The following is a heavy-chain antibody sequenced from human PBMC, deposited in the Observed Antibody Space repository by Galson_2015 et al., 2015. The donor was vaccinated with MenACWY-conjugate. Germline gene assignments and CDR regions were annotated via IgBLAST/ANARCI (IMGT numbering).Heavy chain of an antibody. V-gene: IGHV2-70*11. CDR1: GFSLSTPGMC. Sequence: PALVKPTQPLTLPCSFSGFSLSTPGMCVSWIRQPPGKALEWLSRIDWDDNKYYSSSLKTRLTISKDTSKNQVVFTMTNLDPVDTGTYYCALTRRYTSYYYYYIDVWGKGTTVTVSS. D-gene: IGHD5-12*01. CDR2: IDWDDNK. CDR3: ALTRRYTSYYYYYIDV. J-gene: IGHJ6*03.